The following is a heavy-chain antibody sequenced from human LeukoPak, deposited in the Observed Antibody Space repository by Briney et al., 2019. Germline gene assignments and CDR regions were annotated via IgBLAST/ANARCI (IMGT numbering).Heavy chain of an antibody. J-gene: IGHJ4*02. Sequence: GESLKIPCRVSGYSFTSYWIGWVRQMPGKGLEWMGIIYPGDSVTRYSPSFQGQVTISADKSITTAYLQWSSLKASDTAMYYCARQTSGFSYWGQGTLVTVSS. CDR2: IYPGDSVT. V-gene: IGHV5-51*01. CDR1: GYSFTSYW. CDR3: ARQTSGFSY. D-gene: IGHD6-19*01.